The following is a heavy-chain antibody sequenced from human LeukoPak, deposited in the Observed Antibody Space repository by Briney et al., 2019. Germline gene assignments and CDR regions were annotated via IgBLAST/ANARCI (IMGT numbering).Heavy chain of an antibody. CDR3: AGSRDGYKPLGY. D-gene: IGHD5-24*01. CDR2: IYYSGST. V-gene: IGHV4-39*07. Sequence: KPSETLSLTCTVSGGSISSSSYYWGWIRQPPGKGLEWIGSIYYSGSTYYNPSLKSRVTISVDRSKNQFSLKLSSVTAADTAVYYCAGSRDGYKPLGYWGQGTLVTVSS. J-gene: IGHJ4*02. CDR1: GGSISSSSYY.